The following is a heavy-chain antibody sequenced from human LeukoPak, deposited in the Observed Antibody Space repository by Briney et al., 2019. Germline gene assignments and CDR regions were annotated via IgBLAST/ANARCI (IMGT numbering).Heavy chain of an antibody. Sequence: PSPTLSLTCPVSGGSISSYYWSSIRQPPGKGLEWLGYIYYSGSTNYNPSRKSPVTLSEDTSRNQCILKLSSVAAAQPPEFSFARSFVPRYYYDSSGYPADYYYYYMVVWGKGTTVSVS. J-gene: IGHJ6*03. CDR1: GGSISSYY. V-gene: IGHV4-59*01. D-gene: IGHD3-22*01. CDR3: ARSFVPRYYYDSSGYPADYYYYYMVV. CDR2: IYYSGST.